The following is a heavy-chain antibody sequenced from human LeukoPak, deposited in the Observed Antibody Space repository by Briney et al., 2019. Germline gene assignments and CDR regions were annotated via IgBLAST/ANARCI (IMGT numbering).Heavy chain of an antibody. V-gene: IGHV3-53*01. CDR2: IYSGGST. CDR3: ARIGTTGILIRVYYFDY. J-gene: IGHJ4*02. Sequence: GGSLRLSCAASGFTFSNAWMSWVRQAPGKGLEWVSVIYSGGSTYYADSVKGRFTISRDNSKNTLYLQMNSLRAEDTAVYYCARIGTTGILIRVYYFDYWGQGTLVTVSS. D-gene: IGHD1-1*01. CDR1: GFTFSNAW.